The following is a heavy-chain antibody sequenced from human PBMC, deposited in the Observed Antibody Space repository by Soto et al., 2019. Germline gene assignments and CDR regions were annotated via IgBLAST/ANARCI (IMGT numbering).Heavy chain of an antibody. J-gene: IGHJ5*02. V-gene: IGHV2-5*02. CDR1: GFSLSTTGVA. Sequence: QVTLKESGPPLVKPTQTLTLTCSFSGFSLSTTGVAVGWIRQPPGKALEWLALIYWDDDKRYNPSLKSRLAITKDTSKNQVVLTMTNMDPVDTGTYYCARRLVDDLLGNPFDPWGQGILVTVSS. CDR3: ARRLVDDLLGNPFDP. CDR2: IYWDDDK. D-gene: IGHD3-9*01.